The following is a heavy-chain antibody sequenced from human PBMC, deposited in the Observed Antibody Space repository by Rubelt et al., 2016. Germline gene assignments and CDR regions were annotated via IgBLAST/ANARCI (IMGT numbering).Heavy chain of an antibody. CDR1: GGSISSSSYY. D-gene: IGHD3-22*01. CDR2: IYYSGSP. V-gene: IGHV4-39*07. Sequence: QLQLQESGPGLVKPSETLSLTCTVSGGSISSSSYYWGWIRQPPGKGLEWIGSIYYSGSPYYNPSPKCLGTISVDTSNNHVSLTLSSVTAAAPAGDYCASYDSGDYYGMDVWGQGTTVTVSS. J-gene: IGHJ6*02. CDR3: ASYDSGDYYGMDV.